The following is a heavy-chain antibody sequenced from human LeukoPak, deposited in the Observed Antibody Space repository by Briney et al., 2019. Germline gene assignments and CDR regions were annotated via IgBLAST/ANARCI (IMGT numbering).Heavy chain of an antibody. Sequence: GGSLRLSCGASGFTFSSYAMSWVRQAPGKGLEWVSVISGSGGSTYYADSVKGRFTISRDNSKNTLYLQMNSLRAEDTAVYYCAKEIYGDSTGGRFQHWGQGTLVTVSS. CDR1: GFTFSSYA. D-gene: IGHD4-17*01. V-gene: IGHV3-23*01. CDR3: AKEIYGDSTGGRFQH. CDR2: ISGSGGST. J-gene: IGHJ1*01.